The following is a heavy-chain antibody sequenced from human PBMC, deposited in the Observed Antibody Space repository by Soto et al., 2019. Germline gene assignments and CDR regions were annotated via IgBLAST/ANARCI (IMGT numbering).Heavy chain of an antibody. CDR2: ISSNGGST. V-gene: IGHV3-64D*06. CDR3: VNSGIRGVINYLLYY. J-gene: IGHJ4*02. Sequence: GGSLRLSCSASGFTFSSYAMHWVRQAPGKGLEYVSAISSNGGSTYYADSVKGRFTISRDNSKNTLYLQMSSLRAEDTAVYYCVNSGIRGVINYLLYYWGQGTLVTVSS. D-gene: IGHD3-10*01. CDR1: GFTFSSYA.